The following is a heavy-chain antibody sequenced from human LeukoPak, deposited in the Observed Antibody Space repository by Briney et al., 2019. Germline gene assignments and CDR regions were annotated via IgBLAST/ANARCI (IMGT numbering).Heavy chain of an antibody. Sequence: ASVKVSCKASGYTFTGYYMHWVRQAPGQGLEWMGRINPNSGGTNYAQKFQGRVTMTRDASISTAYMELSRLRSDDTAVYYCARDFSARTEFDYWGQGTLVTVSS. J-gene: IGHJ4*02. V-gene: IGHV1-2*06. CDR2: INPNSGGT. CDR1: GYTFTGYY. D-gene: IGHD6-6*01. CDR3: ARDFSARTEFDY.